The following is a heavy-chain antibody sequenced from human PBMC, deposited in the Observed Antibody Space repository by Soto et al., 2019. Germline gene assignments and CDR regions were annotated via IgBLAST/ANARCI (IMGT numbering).Heavy chain of an antibody. CDR2: IIPLFGTT. D-gene: IGHD1-26*01. J-gene: IGHJ4*02. Sequence: SVKVSCKAYGGTFSSYGISWVRQAPGQGLEWMGGIIPLFGTTNFAHKFKGRVTITADESTSTVYMELNNLSPDDTAVYYWGRGRSGQIVVFYWGQGTPVTVSS. V-gene: IGHV1-69*13. CDR3: GRGRSGQIVVFY. CDR1: GGTFSSYG.